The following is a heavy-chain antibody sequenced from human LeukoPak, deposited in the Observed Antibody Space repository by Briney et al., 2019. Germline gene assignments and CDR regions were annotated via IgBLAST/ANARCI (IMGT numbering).Heavy chain of an antibody. CDR1: GGSFSGYY. V-gene: IGHV4-34*01. CDR3: AGILSSTSSVDY. Sequence: SETLSRTCAVYGGSFSGYYWSWIRQPPGKGLEWIGEINHSGSTNYNPSLKSRVTISVDTSKNQFSLKLSSVTAADTAVYYCAGILSSTSSVDYWGQGTLVTVSS. J-gene: IGHJ4*02. D-gene: IGHD2-2*01. CDR2: INHSGST.